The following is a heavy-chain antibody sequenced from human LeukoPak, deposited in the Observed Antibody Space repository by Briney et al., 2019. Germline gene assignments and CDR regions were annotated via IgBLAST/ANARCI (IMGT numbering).Heavy chain of an antibody. D-gene: IGHD3-10*01. J-gene: IGHJ5*02. CDR2: ISSSGSTI. CDR3: ARDGSPGRIYGSGRAFDP. V-gene: IGHV3-48*03. CDR1: GFTLSSYE. Sequence: AGGSLRPSCAAYGFTLSSYEMNWVRQAPGEWLGWVSYISSSGSTIYYADSVKGRFTISRDNAKNSLYLQMNSLRAEDTAVYYCARDGSPGRIYGSGRAFDPWGQGTLVTVSS.